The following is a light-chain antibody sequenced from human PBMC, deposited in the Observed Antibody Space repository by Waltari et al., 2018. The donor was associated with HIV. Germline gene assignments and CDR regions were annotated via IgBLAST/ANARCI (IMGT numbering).Light chain of an antibody. Sequence: EIVLTQSPGTLSLSPGERATLSCRASQSVSSNYLAWYQQKPGQAPRLLIDGASSRATGIPDRFSGSGSGTDFTLTISSLEPEDFAVYYCQQYGGSSWTFGQGTKVEVK. V-gene: IGKV3-20*01. CDR3: QQYGGSSWT. J-gene: IGKJ1*01. CDR2: GAS. CDR1: QSVSSNY.